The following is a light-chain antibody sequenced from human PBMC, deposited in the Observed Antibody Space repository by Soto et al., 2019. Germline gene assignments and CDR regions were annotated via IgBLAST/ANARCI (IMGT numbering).Light chain of an antibody. Sequence: QSVLTQPASVSGSPGQSITISCTGTSSDVGGYNYVSWYQQHPGKAPKLMTYDVSNRPSGVSNRFSGSKSGNTASLTISGLQAEDEADYYCNSYTSSSTYVFGTGTKVTV. CDR2: DVS. CDR1: SSDVGGYNY. V-gene: IGLV2-14*01. J-gene: IGLJ1*01. CDR3: NSYTSSSTYV.